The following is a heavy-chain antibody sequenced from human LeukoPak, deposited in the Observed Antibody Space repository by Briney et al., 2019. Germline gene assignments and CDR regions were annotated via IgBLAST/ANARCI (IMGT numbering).Heavy chain of an antibody. V-gene: IGHV3-23*01. CDR1: GFTFSSYA. D-gene: IGHD3-10*01. Sequence: GGSLRLSCAASGFTFSSYAMSWVRQAPGKGLEWVSAISGSGGSTYYADSVKGRFTISRDNSKNTLYLQMNSLRAEDTAVYYCAKVPDYYGSGSDDDYWGQGTLVTVSS. CDR2: ISGSGGST. J-gene: IGHJ4*02. CDR3: AKVPDYYGSGSDDDY.